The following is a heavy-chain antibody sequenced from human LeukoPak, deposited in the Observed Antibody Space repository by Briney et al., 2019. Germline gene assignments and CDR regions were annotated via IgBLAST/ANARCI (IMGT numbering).Heavy chain of an antibody. CDR1: GFSFGSDW. CDR2: LKQDGREK. Sequence: PGGSLRLSCAASGFSFGSDWMTWVRQAPGKGREGLASLKQDGREKYYVDSVKGRFTISRDNAKNSLYLQMNSLRAEDTAVYYCARAPGWRSYSDFWGQGTLVTVSS. CDR3: ARAPGWRSYSDF. V-gene: IGHV3-7*01. J-gene: IGHJ4*02. D-gene: IGHD1-26*01.